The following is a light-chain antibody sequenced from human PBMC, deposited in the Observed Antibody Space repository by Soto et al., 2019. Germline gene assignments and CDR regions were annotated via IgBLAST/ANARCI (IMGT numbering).Light chain of an antibody. CDR1: QSVSSY. V-gene: IGKV3-11*01. CDR3: QQRSNWPLYT. Sequence: EIVLTQSPATLSLSPGEGATLSCRASQSVSSYLAWFQQKPGQGPRLLIYAASSRATGIPARFSGSGSGTDFTLTISSLEPEDFAVYYCQQRSNWPLYTFGQGTKLEIK. J-gene: IGKJ2*01. CDR2: AAS.